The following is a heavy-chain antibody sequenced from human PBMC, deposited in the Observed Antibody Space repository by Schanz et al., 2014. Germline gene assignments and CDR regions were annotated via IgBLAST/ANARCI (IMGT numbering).Heavy chain of an antibody. CDR1: GITLSGYG. CDR3: ARLDSSSWYPRY. CDR2: ISFDGRNT. J-gene: IGHJ4*02. V-gene: IGHV3-30*03. D-gene: IGHD6-13*01. Sequence: QVQLVESGGGVVQPGRSLRLSCAASGITLSGYGLHWVRQAPGKGLEWVGFISFDGRNTGYAHSVKGRFAISRDNSKDTLYLQMNSLRTEDTAVYYCARLDSSSWYPRYWGQGTLVTVSS.